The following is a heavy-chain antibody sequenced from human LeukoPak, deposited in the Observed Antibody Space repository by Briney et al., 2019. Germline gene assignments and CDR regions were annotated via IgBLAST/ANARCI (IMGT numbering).Heavy chain of an antibody. J-gene: IGHJ4*02. CDR2: IYHSGST. V-gene: IGHV4-4*02. D-gene: IGHD1-1*01. CDR3: ARAGNNWPFDY. CDR1: GGSISSGNW. Sequence: SETLSLTCAVSGGSISSGNWWSWVRQPPGKGLECIGEIYHSGSTDYNPSLKSRVTISVDKSKNQFSLNLSSVTVADTAVYYCARAGNNWPFDYWGQGTLVTVSS.